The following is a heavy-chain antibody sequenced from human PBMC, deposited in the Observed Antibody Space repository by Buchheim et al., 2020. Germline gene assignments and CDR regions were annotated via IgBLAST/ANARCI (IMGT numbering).Heavy chain of an antibody. J-gene: IGHJ6*03. CDR3: ARVLGYCSSTSCYTSYYYYYMDV. CDR2: IYHSGST. D-gene: IGHD2-2*02. V-gene: IGHV4-4*02. CDR1: GGSISSSNW. Sequence: QVQLQESGPGLVKPSGTLSLTCAVSGGSISSSNWWSWVRQPPGKGLEWIGEIYHSGSTNYNPSLKSRVTISVDKSKNQFSLKLSSVTAADTAVYYCARVLGYCSSTSCYTSYYYYYMDVWGKGTT.